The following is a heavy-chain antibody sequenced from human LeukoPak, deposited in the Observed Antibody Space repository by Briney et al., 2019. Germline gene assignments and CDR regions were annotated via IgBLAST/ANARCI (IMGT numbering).Heavy chain of an antibody. CDR1: GFTFSNAW. J-gene: IGHJ4*02. Sequence: PGGSLRLSWAASGFTFSNAWMSWVRQAPGKGLEWVGRIKSKTDGGTTDYAAPVKGRFTISRDDSKNTLYLQMNSLKTEDTAVYYCTTRITVAGEIMDYWGQGTLVTVSS. V-gene: IGHV3-15*01. D-gene: IGHD6-19*01. CDR3: TTRITVAGEIMDY. CDR2: IKSKTDGGTT.